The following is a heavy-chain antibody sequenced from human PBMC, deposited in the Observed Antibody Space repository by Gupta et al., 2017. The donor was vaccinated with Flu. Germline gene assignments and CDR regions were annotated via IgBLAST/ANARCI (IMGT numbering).Heavy chain of an antibody. Sequence: VSYISSSSSTIYYADSVKVRFTISRDNAKNSLYLQMNSLRAEDTAVYYCARDNYEYDYVWGSYRYTTKAFDIWGQGTMVTVSS. V-gene: IGHV3-48*01. CDR3: ARDNYEYDYVWGSYRYTTKAFDI. J-gene: IGHJ3*02. CDR2: ISSSSSTI. D-gene: IGHD3-16*02.